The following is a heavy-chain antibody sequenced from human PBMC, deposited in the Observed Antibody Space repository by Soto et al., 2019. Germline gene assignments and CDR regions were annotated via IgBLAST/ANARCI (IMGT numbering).Heavy chain of an antibody. CDR3: ARGFRRQGGMDV. V-gene: IGHV4-59*12. Sequence: SETLSLTCIVSGDSMTNDYWTWIRRPPGKGLEWIGYIYYSGSTYYNPSLKSRVTISVDTSKNQFSLKLSSVTAADTAVYYCARGFRRQGGMDVWGQGTTVTVSS. CDR1: GDSMTNDY. CDR2: IYYSGST. J-gene: IGHJ6*02.